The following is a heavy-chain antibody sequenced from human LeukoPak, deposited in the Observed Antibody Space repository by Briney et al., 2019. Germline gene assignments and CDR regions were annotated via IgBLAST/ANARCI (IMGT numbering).Heavy chain of an antibody. CDR3: ARDGYGSGSYGWFDP. J-gene: IGHJ5*02. Sequence: NLSETLSLTCRVSGASITSSYWSWIRRPPGKGLEWIGNIYSGSTNYNPSFESRVTVSLDTSKNQISLRLTSVTAADTALYYCARDGYGSGSYGWFDPWGQGTLVTVSS. D-gene: IGHD3-10*01. CDR1: GASITSSY. CDR2: IYSGST. V-gene: IGHV4-59*01.